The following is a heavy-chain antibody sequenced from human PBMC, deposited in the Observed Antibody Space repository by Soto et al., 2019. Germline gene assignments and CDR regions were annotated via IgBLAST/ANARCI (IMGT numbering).Heavy chain of an antibody. Sequence: ASVKVSCKASGYTFSDYYIHWVRQAPGQGLEWMGWINPDTGGTDYKQKFQGWVTMTRDTSISTAYMELSSLKSDDTAVYYCARAGGRAGSSWYRWGYDYWGQGTLVTVSS. CDR2: INPDTGGT. V-gene: IGHV1-2*04. D-gene: IGHD6-13*01. CDR1: GYTFSDYY. CDR3: ARAGGRAGSSWYRWGYDY. J-gene: IGHJ4*02.